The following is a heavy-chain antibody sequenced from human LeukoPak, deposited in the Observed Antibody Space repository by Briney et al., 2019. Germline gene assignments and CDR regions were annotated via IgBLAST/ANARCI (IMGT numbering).Heavy chain of an antibody. CDR2: ISGSGGST. CDR1: GFTFSSYA. D-gene: IGHD1-7*01. CDR3: AKDPYVSELTNWFDP. V-gene: IGHV3-23*01. Sequence: GGSLRLSCAASGFTFSSYAMSWVRQAPGKGLEWVSAISGSGGSTYYADSVKGRLTISRDNSKNTLYLQMNSLRAEDTAVYYCAKDPYVSELTNWFDPWGQGTLVTVSS. J-gene: IGHJ5*02.